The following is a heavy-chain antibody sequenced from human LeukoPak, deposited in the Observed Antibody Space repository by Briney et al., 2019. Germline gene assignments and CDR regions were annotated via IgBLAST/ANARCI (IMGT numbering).Heavy chain of an antibody. J-gene: IGHJ4*02. V-gene: IGHV3-21*01. CDR1: GFTVSNNY. CDR2: ISSSSSYI. Sequence: PGGSLRLSCAASGFTVSNNYMSWVRQAPGKGLEWVSSISSSSSYIYYADSVKGRFTISRDNAKNSLYLQMNSLRAEDTAVYYCARDWNYVFDYWGQGTLVTVSS. D-gene: IGHD1-7*01. CDR3: ARDWNYVFDY.